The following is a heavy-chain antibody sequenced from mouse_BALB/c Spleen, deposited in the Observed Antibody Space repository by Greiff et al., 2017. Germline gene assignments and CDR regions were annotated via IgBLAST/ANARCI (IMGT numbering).Heavy chain of an antibody. CDR3: ARGYGSPFAY. D-gene: IGHD1-1*01. CDR2: INPSTGYT. CDR1: GYTFTSYW. V-gene: IGHV1-7*01. Sequence: VQLQQSGAELAKPGASVKMSCKASGYTFTSYWMHWVKQRPGQGLEWIGYINPSTGYTEYNQKFKDKATLTADKSSSTAYMQLSSLTSEDSAVYYCARGYGSPFAYWGQGTLVTVSA. J-gene: IGHJ3*01.